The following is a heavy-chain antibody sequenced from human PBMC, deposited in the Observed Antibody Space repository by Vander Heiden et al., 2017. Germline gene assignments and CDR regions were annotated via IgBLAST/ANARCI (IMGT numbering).Heavy chain of an antibody. V-gene: IGHV4-34*01. J-gene: IGHJ6*02. D-gene: IGHD3-10*01. CDR1: GGSFSGYY. Sequence: QVQLQQWGAGLFKPSETLSLTCAVYGGSFSGYYWRCIRQPPGKGLEWIGEINHSGSTNYNPSLKSRVTISVDTSKNQFSLKLSSVTAADTAVYYCARGLGRWFGELLSGYYYGMDVWGQGTTVTVSS. CDR2: INHSGST. CDR3: ARGLGRWFGELLSGYYYGMDV.